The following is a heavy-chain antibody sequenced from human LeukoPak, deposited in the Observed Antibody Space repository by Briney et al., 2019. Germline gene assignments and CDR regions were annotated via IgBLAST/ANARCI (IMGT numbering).Heavy chain of an antibody. CDR1: GFSFSSYS. D-gene: IGHD3-22*01. J-gene: IGHJ1*01. V-gene: IGHV3-21*01. CDR2: ISSSSSYI. Sequence: GGSLRLSCAASGFSFSSYSMNWVRQAPGKGLEWVSSISSSSSYIYYADSVKGRFTISRDNAKNSLYLQMNSLRAEDTSVYYCARDEYYYDSILYFQHWGQGTLVTVSS. CDR3: ARDEYYYDSILYFQH.